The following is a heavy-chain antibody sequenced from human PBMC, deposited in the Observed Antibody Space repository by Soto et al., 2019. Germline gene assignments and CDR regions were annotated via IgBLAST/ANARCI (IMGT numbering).Heavy chain of an antibody. V-gene: IGHV1-69*01. Sequence: QAQLEQSGGEVKKPGSSVKVSCKASRVAFSKFIVTWVRQAPVLGLEWVGGIIPIFGTANYAQKFQGRVTITADESTSTSYREVNNLISEDTAVYYCAKVRYSSPMGYYYGMDVWGQGTTVTVSS. CDR1: RVAFSKFI. CDR3: AKVRYSSPMGYYYGMDV. D-gene: IGHD6-19*01. J-gene: IGHJ6*02. CDR2: IIPIFGTA.